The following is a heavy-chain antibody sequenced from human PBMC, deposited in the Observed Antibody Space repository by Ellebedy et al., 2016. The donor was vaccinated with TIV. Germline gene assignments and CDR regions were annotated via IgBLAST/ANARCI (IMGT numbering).Heavy chain of an antibody. CDR2: IKSKSDGGTT. CDR1: GFTFSNAW. Sequence: PGGSLRLSCAASGFTFSNAWMSWVRQAPGKGLEWVGRIKSKSDGGTTDYAAHVKGRFTISRDDSKNTVYLQMSSLKSEDTAVYYCTTDNDGSPSLLWFGELLIDHWGQGTLVTVSS. CDR3: TTDNDGSPSLLWFGELLIDH. J-gene: IGHJ4*02. V-gene: IGHV3-15*01. D-gene: IGHD3-10*01.